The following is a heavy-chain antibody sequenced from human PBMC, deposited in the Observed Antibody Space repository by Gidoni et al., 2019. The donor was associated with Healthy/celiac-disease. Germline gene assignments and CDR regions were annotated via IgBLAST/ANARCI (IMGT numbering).Heavy chain of an antibody. CDR2: ISYSGST. J-gene: IGHJ4*02. Sequence: QMQLQESGTGLVKPSETLSLTYTVAGGSISSYYWRWIRQPPGKGLEWIGHISYSGSTNYNPSLKRRVTISVDTPKSQFSLKLSSVTAADTAVYYCARGRSSAGLSYFDYWGQGTLVTVSS. CDR1: GGSISSYY. CDR3: ARGRSSAGLSYFDY. D-gene: IGHD6-13*01. V-gene: IGHV4-59*01.